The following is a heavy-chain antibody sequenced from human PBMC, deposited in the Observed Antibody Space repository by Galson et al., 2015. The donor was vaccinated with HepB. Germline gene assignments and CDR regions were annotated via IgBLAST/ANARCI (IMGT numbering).Heavy chain of an antibody. D-gene: IGHD2-2*01. Sequence: SVRLSCAASGFTFSSYSMNWVRQAPGKGLEWVSSISSSSSYIYYADSVKGRFTISRDNAKNSLYLQMNSLRAEDTAVYYCARDDVVVPAQPTPDYNWFDPWGQGTLVTVSS. CDR3: ARDDVVVPAQPTPDYNWFDP. CDR2: ISSSSSYI. J-gene: IGHJ5*02. CDR1: GFTFSSYS. V-gene: IGHV3-21*01.